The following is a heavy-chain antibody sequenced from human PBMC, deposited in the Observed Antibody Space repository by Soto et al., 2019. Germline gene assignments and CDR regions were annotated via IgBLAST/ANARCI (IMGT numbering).Heavy chain of an antibody. J-gene: IGHJ4*02. CDR3: ARDQSSGVEDY. CDR2: IKQDGSEK. D-gene: IGHD6-25*01. CDR1: GFTFSSYW. Sequence: EVQLVESGGGLVQPGGSLRLSCAASGFTFSSYWMSWVRQAPGKGLEWVANIKQDGSEKYYVDSVKGRFTISRDNAKNSLYLKMNSRGDEDAAVYYCARDQSSGVEDYWGQGTLVTVSS. V-gene: IGHV3-7*03.